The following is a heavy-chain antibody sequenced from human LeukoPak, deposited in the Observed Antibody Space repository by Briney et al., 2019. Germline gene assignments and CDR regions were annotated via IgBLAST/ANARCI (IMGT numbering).Heavy chain of an antibody. Sequence: GGSLRLSCAASGFTFSTYAIHWVRQAPGKGLEWVAVISYDGSNKFYADSVKGRFTISRDNSKNTLCLQMNSLRAEDTAVYYCVIGPHYHHDGNSDYWGQGTLVTVSS. CDR3: VIGPHYHHDGNSDY. J-gene: IGHJ4*02. CDR1: GFTFSTYA. CDR2: ISYDGSNK. V-gene: IGHV3-30*04. D-gene: IGHD3-22*01.